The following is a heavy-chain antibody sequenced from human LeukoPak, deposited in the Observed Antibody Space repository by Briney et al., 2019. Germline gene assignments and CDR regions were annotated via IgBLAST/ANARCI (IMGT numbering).Heavy chain of an antibody. D-gene: IGHD1-26*01. CDR3: AKNSGSTAL. Sequence: GGSLRLSCAASGFTFSSYEMNWVRQAPGKGLEWVSYISSSGSTIYYADSVKGRFTISRDNSKNTLYLQMNSLRAEDTAMYYCAKNSGSTALWGQGTLVTVSS. V-gene: IGHV3-48*03. CDR2: ISSSGSTI. CDR1: GFTFSSYE. J-gene: IGHJ4*02.